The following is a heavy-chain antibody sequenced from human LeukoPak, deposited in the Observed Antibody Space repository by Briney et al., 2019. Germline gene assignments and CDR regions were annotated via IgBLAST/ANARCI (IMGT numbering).Heavy chain of an antibody. CDR3: ARSMVRGAIRHAFDI. CDR1: GYSFTSYW. J-gene: IGHJ3*02. Sequence: GESLKISCKGSGYSFTSYWIGWVRQMPGKGLEWMGIIYPGDSDTRYSPSFQGQVTISADKSISTAYLQWSSLKASDTAMYYCARSMVRGAIRHAFDIWGQGTMVTVSS. V-gene: IGHV5-51*01. CDR2: IYPGDSDT. D-gene: IGHD3-10*01.